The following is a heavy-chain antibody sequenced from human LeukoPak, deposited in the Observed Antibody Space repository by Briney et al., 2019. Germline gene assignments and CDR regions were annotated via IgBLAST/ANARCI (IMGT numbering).Heavy chain of an antibody. V-gene: IGHV4-34*01. J-gene: IGHJ5*02. CDR2: IDHTGST. CDR1: GASFTEYY. D-gene: IGHD1-26*01. Sequence: SETLSLTCAVYGASFTEYYWSWIRQPPGKGLEWIGEIDHTGSTNYNPSLKTRVTISVDTSNKHFSLRLNSVTAADTAVYYCARPRVRPTTNWFDTWGQGTLVTVPS. CDR3: ARPRVRPTTNWFDT.